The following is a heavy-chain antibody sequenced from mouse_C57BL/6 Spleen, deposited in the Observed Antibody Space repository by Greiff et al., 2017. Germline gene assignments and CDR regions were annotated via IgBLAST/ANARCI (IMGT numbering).Heavy chain of an antibody. J-gene: IGHJ4*01. V-gene: IGHV5-6*01. CDR1: GFTFSSYG. CDR3: ARQGGYAMDY. CDR2: ISSGGSYT. Sequence: EVKLMESGGDLVKPGGSLKLSCAASGFTFSSYGMSWVRQTPDKRLEWVATISSGGSYTYYPDSVKGRFTISRDKAKNTLYLQMSSLKSEDTAMYYCARQGGYAMDYWGQGTSVTVSS.